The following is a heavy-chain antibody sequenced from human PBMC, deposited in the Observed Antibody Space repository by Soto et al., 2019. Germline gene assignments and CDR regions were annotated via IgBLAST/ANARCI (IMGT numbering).Heavy chain of an antibody. D-gene: IGHD6-13*01. J-gene: IGHJ6*04. CDR1: GFTFSSYA. Sequence: GGSLRLSCAASGFTFSSYAMSWVRQAPGKGLEWVSAISGSGGSTYYADSVKGRFTISRDNSKNTLYLQMNSLRAEDTAVYYCAKAKSVAAAVGGGPDVWGKGTTVTVSS. V-gene: IGHV3-23*01. CDR3: AKAKSVAAAVGGGPDV. CDR2: ISGSGGST.